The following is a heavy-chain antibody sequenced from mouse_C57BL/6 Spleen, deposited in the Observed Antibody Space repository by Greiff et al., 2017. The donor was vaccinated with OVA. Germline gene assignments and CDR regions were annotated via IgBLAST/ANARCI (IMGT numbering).Heavy chain of an antibody. Sequence: VQLQQSGAELVRPGASVTLSCKASGYTFTDYEMHWVKQTPVHGLEWIGAIDPETGGTAYNQKFKGKAILTADKSSSTAYMELRSLTSEDSAVYYCTRGITTVPYWYFDVWGTGTTVTVSS. CDR1: GYTFTDYE. J-gene: IGHJ1*03. D-gene: IGHD1-1*01. CDR2: IDPETGGT. V-gene: IGHV1-15*01. CDR3: TRGITTVPYWYFDV.